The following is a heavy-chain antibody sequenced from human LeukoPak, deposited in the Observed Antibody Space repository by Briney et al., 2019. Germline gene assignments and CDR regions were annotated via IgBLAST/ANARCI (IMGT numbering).Heavy chain of an antibody. V-gene: IGHV3-48*01. J-gene: IGHJ4*02. Sequence: GGSLRLSCAASGFTFSSYSMNWVRQAPGKGLEWVSYISSSSSTIYYADSVKGRFTISRDNAKNSLYLQMNSLRAEDTAVYYCARATPNYDFWSGYYTPFDYWGQGTLVTVSS. CDR3: ARATPNYDFWSGYYTPFDY. D-gene: IGHD3-3*01. CDR1: GFTFSSYS. CDR2: ISSSSSTI.